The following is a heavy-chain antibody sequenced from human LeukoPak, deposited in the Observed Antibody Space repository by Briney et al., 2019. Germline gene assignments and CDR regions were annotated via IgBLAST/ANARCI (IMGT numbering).Heavy chain of an antibody. Sequence: SETLSLTCTVSGASITTYYWNWIRQPPGKGLEWIGYIYFSGTTNYNPSLKSRVTISLDASNKQFSLRLNSVTAADTAVYYCARDYGPFGVWGQGTTVTVSS. CDR3: ARDYGPFGV. V-gene: IGHV4-59*01. D-gene: IGHD3-10*01. CDR2: IYFSGTT. CDR1: GASITTYY. J-gene: IGHJ6*02.